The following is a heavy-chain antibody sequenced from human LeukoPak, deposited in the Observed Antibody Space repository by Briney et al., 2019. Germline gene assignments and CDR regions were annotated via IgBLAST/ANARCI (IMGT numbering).Heavy chain of an antibody. Sequence: SETLSLTCAVYGGSFSGYYWSWIRQPPGKGLEWIGSIYHSGSTYYNPSLKSRVTISVDTSKNQFSLKLSSVTAADTAVYYCARVVGLIAAADVFDYWGQGTLVTVSS. J-gene: IGHJ4*02. CDR2: IYHSGST. D-gene: IGHD6-13*01. CDR3: ARVVGLIAAADVFDY. CDR1: GGSFSGYY. V-gene: IGHV4-34*01.